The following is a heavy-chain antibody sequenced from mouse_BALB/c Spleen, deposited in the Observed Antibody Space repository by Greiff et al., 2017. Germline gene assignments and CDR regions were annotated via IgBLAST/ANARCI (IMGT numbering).Heavy chain of an antibody. CDR3: ARQGGYYWFAY. Sequence: EVHLVESGGGLVKPGGSLKLSCAASGFAFSSYDMSWVRQTPEKRLEWVAYISSGGGSTYYPDTVKGRFTISRDNAKNTLYLQMSSLKSEDTAMYYCARQGGYYWFAYWGQGTLVTVSA. CDR2: ISSGGGST. CDR1: GFAFSSYD. J-gene: IGHJ3*01. V-gene: IGHV5-12-1*01. D-gene: IGHD2-3*01.